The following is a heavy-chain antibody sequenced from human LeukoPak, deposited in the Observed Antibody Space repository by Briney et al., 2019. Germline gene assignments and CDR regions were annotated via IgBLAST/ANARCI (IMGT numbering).Heavy chain of an antibody. V-gene: IGHV1-69*13. J-gene: IGHJ6*03. CDR3: ARVGHDYGGNPYYYYMDV. CDR1: GGTFSSYA. CDR2: IIPISGTA. D-gene: IGHD4-23*01. Sequence: ASVRVSCKASGGTFSSYAISWVRQAPGQGLEWMGGIIPISGTANYAQKFQGRVTITADESTSTAYMELSSLRSEDTAVYYCARVGHDYGGNPYYYYMDVWGKGTTVTISS.